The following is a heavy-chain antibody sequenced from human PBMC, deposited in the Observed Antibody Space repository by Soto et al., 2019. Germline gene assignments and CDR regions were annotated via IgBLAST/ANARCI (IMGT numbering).Heavy chain of an antibody. CDR2: INHSGST. D-gene: IGHD3-10*01. J-gene: IGHJ6*02. CDR3: ARSVRGLYYYGMDV. V-gene: IGHV4-34*01. CDR1: GGSFSGYY. Sequence: SETLSLTCAVYGGSFSGYYWSWIRQPPGKGLEWIGEINHSGSTNYNPSLKSRVTISVDTFKNQFSLKLSSVTAADTAVYYCARSVRGLYYYGMDVWGQGTTVTVSS.